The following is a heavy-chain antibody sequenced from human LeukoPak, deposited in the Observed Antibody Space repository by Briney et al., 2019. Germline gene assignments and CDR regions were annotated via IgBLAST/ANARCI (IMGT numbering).Heavy chain of an antibody. CDR3: ARGLRYFDWTFDY. Sequence: ASVKVSCKASGGTFSSYAISWVRQAPGQGLEWMGGIIPIFGTANYAQKFQGRVTITADGSTSTAYMELSSLRSEDTAVYYCARGLRYFDWTFDYWGQGTLVTVSS. D-gene: IGHD3-9*01. V-gene: IGHV1-69*13. CDR2: IIPIFGTA. J-gene: IGHJ4*02. CDR1: GGTFSSYA.